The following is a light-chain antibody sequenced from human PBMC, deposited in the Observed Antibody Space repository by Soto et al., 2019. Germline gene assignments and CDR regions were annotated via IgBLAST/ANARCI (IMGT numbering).Light chain of an antibody. Sequence: IVMTQSPATLSVSPGERATLSCRASQSVRSNLAWYQHKPGQAPRLLFSGASTRAAGIPARFSGGGSGTDFTLTISGLQSEDFAVYDCQQSNKWPYTFGQGTKLEIK. CDR2: GAS. CDR3: QQSNKWPYT. J-gene: IGKJ2*01. V-gene: IGKV3-15*01. CDR1: QSVRSN.